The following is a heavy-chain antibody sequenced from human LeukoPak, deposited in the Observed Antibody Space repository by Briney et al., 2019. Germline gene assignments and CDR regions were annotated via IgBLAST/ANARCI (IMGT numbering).Heavy chain of an antibody. D-gene: IGHD1-26*01. CDR3: ARDNSVGDNAWWFDP. CDR2: VNPTGGST. V-gene: IGHV1-46*01. Sequence: ASVKVSCKASGYTFSDYAIHWVRQAPGQGLEWMGWVNPTGGSTGYAQKFQGRVTMTRDMSTSTDYMELSSLRSEDTAIYYCARDNSVGDNAWWFDPWGQGTLVTVSS. J-gene: IGHJ5*02. CDR1: GYTFSDYA.